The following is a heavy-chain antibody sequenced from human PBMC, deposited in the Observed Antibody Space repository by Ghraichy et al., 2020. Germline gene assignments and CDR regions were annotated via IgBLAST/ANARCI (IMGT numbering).Heavy chain of an antibody. CDR3: ARDFIGPFDY. V-gene: IGHV3-7*01. J-gene: IGHJ4*02. D-gene: IGHD1-26*01. Sequence: GGSLRLSCAASGFLFGSYAMNWVRQAPGKGLEWVAKIKEDGSEKYYVDSVKGRFTISRDNAGKSLFLQMHALRAEDTALYYCARDFIGPFDYWGPGTPVTVSS. CDR1: GFLFGSYA. CDR2: IKEDGSEK.